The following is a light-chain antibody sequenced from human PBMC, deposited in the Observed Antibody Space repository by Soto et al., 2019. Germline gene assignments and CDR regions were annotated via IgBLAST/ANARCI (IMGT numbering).Light chain of an antibody. V-gene: IGKV3-20*01. Sequence: VLTQSPGPLSLSPGERATLSCRASQSVTTQLAWYQQKPGQAPRLIIHGASSRATGVPDRITGSGSGTDFTLSISRLEPEDFAVYYCQQYGGSTRTFGQGTKVDIK. CDR1: QSVTTQ. J-gene: IGKJ1*01. CDR3: QQYGGSTRT. CDR2: GAS.